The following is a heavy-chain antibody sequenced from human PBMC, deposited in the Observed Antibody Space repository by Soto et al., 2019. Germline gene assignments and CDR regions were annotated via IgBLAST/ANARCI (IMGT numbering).Heavy chain of an antibody. V-gene: IGHV1-18*01. J-gene: IGHJ3*02. CDR3: ARDSGYSIGWYSDAFDI. CDR1: GYTFTSYV. CDR2: ISAYNGNT. Sequence: ASVKVSCKASGYTFTSYVISWVRHAPGQGLEWMGWISAYNGNTNYAQKLQGRVTMTTDTSTSTAYMELRSLRSDDTAVYYCARDSGYSIGWYSDAFDIWGQGTMVTVSS. D-gene: IGHD6-19*01.